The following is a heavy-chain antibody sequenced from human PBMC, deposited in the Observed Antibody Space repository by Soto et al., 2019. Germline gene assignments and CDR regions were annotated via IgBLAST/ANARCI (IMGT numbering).Heavy chain of an antibody. V-gene: IGHV3-15*07. J-gene: IGHJ4*02. CDR2: IKSKAHGETA. CDR3: TTGVDGYNPFDY. D-gene: IGHD5-12*01. Sequence: EAQLVESGGGLVEPGGSLRVSCAASGFSFSDAWMIWVRQAPGKGLEWVGRIKSKAHGETADYAALVKGRFTISRDDSKNTVYLQMNSLKIEDTAVYYCTTGVDGYNPFDYWGQGTLVTVSS. CDR1: GFSFSDAW.